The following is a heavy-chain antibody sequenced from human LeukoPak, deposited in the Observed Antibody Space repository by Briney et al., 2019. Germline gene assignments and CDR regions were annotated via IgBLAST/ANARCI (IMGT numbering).Heavy chain of an antibody. D-gene: IGHD4-17*01. V-gene: IGHV5-51*01. J-gene: IGHJ6*03. Sequence: GESLKISCKGSGYSFTSYWIGWVRQMPGKGLEWMGIIYPGDSGTRYSPSFQGQVTISADKSISTAYLQWSSLKASDTAMYYCARHVLSRATVTTDYYYYMDVWGKGTTVTVSS. CDR2: IYPGDSGT. CDR1: GYSFTSYW. CDR3: ARHVLSRATVTTDYYYYMDV.